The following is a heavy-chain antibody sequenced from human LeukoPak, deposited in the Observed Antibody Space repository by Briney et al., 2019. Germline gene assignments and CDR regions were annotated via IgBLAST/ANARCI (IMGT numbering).Heavy chain of an antibody. CDR3: ARGPDCSGGSCTDSPIDS. CDR1: GGSFSGYY. J-gene: IGHJ4*02. CDR2: INHSGST. Sequence: PSETLSLTCVGYGGSFSGYYWTWIRHPPGKGLEWIGEINHSGSTNYNPSLKSRVTISLDTSNNQFSLKLSSVTAAETAVYYSARGPDCSGGSCTDSPIDSWGQGTLVTVSS. V-gene: IGHV4-34*01. D-gene: IGHD2-15*01.